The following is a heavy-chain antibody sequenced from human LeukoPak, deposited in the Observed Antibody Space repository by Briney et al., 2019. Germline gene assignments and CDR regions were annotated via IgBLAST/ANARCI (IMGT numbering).Heavy chain of an antibody. V-gene: IGHV1-2*02. Sequence: ASVKVSCKASGYTFTGYYMQWVRQAPGQGLEWMGWINPNSGGTNYAQKFQGRVTMTRDTSISTAYMELSRLRSDDTAVYFCARRVAVARRDAFDIWGQGTMVTVSS. CDR2: INPNSGGT. J-gene: IGHJ3*02. CDR1: GYTFTGYY. D-gene: IGHD6-19*01. CDR3: ARRVAVARRDAFDI.